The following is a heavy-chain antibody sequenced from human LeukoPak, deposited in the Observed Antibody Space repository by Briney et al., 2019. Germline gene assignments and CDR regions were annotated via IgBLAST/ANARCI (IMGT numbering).Heavy chain of an antibody. D-gene: IGHD3-3*01. CDR2: IYHSGHT. Sequence: SETLSLTCTVSGASVSSDYWSWIRQSPGKGLEWTGYIYHSGHTMSNPSLKSRVSLSLDTSNNQFSLKLSSVTAADTAVYYCARFKYDFWSGSRSYYFYGMDVWGQGTTVTVSS. CDR3: ARFKYDFWSGSRSYYFYGMDV. CDR1: GASVSSDY. V-gene: IGHV4-59*08. J-gene: IGHJ6*02.